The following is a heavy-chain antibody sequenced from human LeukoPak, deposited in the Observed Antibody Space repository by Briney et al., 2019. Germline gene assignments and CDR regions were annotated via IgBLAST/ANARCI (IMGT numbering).Heavy chain of an antibody. CDR3: TKDLVGTILGGGLDY. CDR1: GFTFSGYA. Sequence: GGSLRLSCAASGFTFSGYAMNWVRQAPGKGLEWVSTISGGGGSTNYADSVKGRFTFSRDNSKNTLYLQMNSLRAEDTAVYYCTKDLVGTILGGGLDYWGQGTLVTVSS. J-gene: IGHJ4*02. D-gene: IGHD3-10*02. CDR2: ISGGGGST. V-gene: IGHV3-23*01.